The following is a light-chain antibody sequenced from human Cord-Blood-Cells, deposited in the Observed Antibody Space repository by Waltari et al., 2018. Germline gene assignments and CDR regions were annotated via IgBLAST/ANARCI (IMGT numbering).Light chain of an antibody. CDR2: EVS. Sequence: QSALTQPPSASGSPGQSVTISCTGTSSDVGGYNYVSWYQQHPGKAPKLMIYEVSKRPSGVPDRRSGSKSGNTASLTVSGLQAEDEADYYCSSYAGSNNVVFGGGTKLTVL. CDR3: SSYAGSNNVV. V-gene: IGLV2-8*01. CDR1: SSDVGGYNY. J-gene: IGLJ2*01.